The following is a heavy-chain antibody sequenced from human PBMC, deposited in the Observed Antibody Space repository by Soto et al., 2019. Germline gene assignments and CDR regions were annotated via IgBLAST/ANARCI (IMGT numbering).Heavy chain of an antibody. CDR3: ARAGSDESSGYYTDLFDY. CDR1: GGTFSSYA. V-gene: IGHV1-69*06. J-gene: IGHJ4*02. Sequence: VASVKVSCKASGGTFSSYAISWVRQAPGQGLEWMGGIIPIFGTANYAQKFQGRVTITADKSTSTAYMELSSLRSEDTAVYYCARAGSDESSGYYTDLFDYWGQGTLVTVSS. D-gene: IGHD3-3*01. CDR2: IIPIFGTA.